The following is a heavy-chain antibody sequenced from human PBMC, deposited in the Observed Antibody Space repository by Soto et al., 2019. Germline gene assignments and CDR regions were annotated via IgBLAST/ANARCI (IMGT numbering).Heavy chain of an antibody. D-gene: IGHD2-15*01. CDR3: ATVLRYCSGGSCYSFDY. V-gene: IGHV1-24*01. J-gene: IGHJ4*02. CDR1: GYTLTELS. Sequence: GASVKVSCKVSGYTLTELSMHWVRQAPGKGLEWRGGFDPEDGETIYAQKFQGRVTMTEDTSTDTAYMELSSLRSEDTAVYYCATVLRYCSGGSCYSFDYWGQGTLVTVSS. CDR2: FDPEDGET.